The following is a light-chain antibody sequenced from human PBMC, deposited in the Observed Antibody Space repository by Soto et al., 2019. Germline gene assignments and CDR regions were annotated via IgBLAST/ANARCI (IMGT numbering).Light chain of an antibody. J-gene: IGKJ1*01. CDR3: HQYGNSTHGPLT. CDR2: GAS. V-gene: IGKV3-20*01. Sequence: EIVLTQSPGTLSLSPGERATLSCRASQSVSSSYLAWYQQKPGQAPRLLIYGASSRATGIPDRFSGSGSGTDVTLSISSLEPEEFAVYYCHQYGNSTHGPLTFGQGTKVEIK. CDR1: QSVSSSY.